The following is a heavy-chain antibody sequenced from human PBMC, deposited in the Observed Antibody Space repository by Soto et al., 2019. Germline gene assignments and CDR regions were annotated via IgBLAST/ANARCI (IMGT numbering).Heavy chain of an antibody. CDR1: GFSLSTPGVG. D-gene: IGHD2-15*01. CDR3: ALRGYCSGDSCYSA. V-gene: IGHV2-5*01. Sequence: QITLKESGPTLVKPTQTLTLTCNFSGFSLSTPGVGVGWIRQPPGKALEWLALIYWNDDGRYSPALKSRLTIPKDTSKNHVVLTMTNMDPVDTATYYCALRGYCSGDSCYSAWGQGTLVIVSS. J-gene: IGHJ5*02. CDR2: IYWNDDG.